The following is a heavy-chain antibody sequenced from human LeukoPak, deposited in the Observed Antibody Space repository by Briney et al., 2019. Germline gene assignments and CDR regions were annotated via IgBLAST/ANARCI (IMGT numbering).Heavy chain of an antibody. CDR3: ARVDYDILTGYTNWFDP. Sequence: ASVKVSCKASGYTSTSYGISWVRQAPGQGLEWMGWISAYNGNTNYAQKLQGRVTMTTDTSTSTAYMELRSLRSDDTAVYYCARVDYDILTGYTNWFDPWGQGTPVTVSS. J-gene: IGHJ5*02. V-gene: IGHV1-18*01. CDR2: ISAYNGNT. D-gene: IGHD3-9*01. CDR1: GYTSTSYG.